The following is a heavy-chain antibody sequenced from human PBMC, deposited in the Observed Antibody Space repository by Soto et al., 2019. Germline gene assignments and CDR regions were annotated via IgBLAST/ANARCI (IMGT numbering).Heavy chain of an antibody. V-gene: IGHV3-23*01. Sequence: DEQLLESGGALVVPGGSLRLSCAASGFAFSNYAMTWVRQAPGKGLEWVSSIRGNGDRTYYAESVKGRFTISRDNSKSTLLLQMNSLRADDTAVYFCARAEVTAVFGFWGQGALVTVSS. J-gene: IGHJ4*02. D-gene: IGHD2-21*02. CDR1: GFAFSNYA. CDR3: ARAEVTAVFGF. CDR2: IRGNGDRT.